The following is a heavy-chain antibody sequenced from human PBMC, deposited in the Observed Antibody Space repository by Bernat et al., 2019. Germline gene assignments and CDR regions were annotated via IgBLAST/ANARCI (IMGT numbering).Heavy chain of an antibody. CDR1: GFTFSSYG. J-gene: IGHJ3*02. V-gene: IGHV3-33*01. D-gene: IGHD2-21*02. CDR3: ARDGHDFVDAFDI. Sequence: QVQLVESGGGVVQPGRSLRLSCAASGFTFSSYGMHWVRQAQGNGEEWVAVIWYDGSNKSYADSVKGRLPISRYSSKNTLYLQMNSLRAEGTAVYYCARDGHDFVDAFDIWGRGTMVTVSS. CDR2: IWYDGSNK.